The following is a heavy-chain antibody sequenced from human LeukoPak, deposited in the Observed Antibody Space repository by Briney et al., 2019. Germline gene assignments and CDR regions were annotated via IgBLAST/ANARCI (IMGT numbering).Heavy chain of an antibody. D-gene: IGHD3-10*01. Sequence: GGSLRLSCAASGFNVSSNYMSWVRQAPGEGLEWVSVIFSGGSTYYADSVKGRFTISRDNSKNTLYLQMNSLRAEDTAVYYCAAIAVLLWFGENVPFGIWGQGTMVTVSS. CDR3: AAIAVLLWFGENVPFGI. CDR1: GFNVSSNY. CDR2: IFSGGST. V-gene: IGHV3-53*01. J-gene: IGHJ3*02.